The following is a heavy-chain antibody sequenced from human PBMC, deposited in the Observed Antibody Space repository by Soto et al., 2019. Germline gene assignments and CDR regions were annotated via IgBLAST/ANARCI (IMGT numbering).Heavy chain of an antibody. V-gene: IGHV4-34*01. J-gene: IGHJ4*02. CDR1: GGSFSGYY. D-gene: IGHD3-9*01. Sequence: PSETLSLTCAVYGGSFSGYYWSWIRQPPGKGLEWIGEINHSGSTNYNPSLKSRVTISVDTSKNQFSLKLSSVTAADTAVYYCARVEAPKRYFDWLLCTAFDYWGQGTLVTVSS. CDR2: INHSGST. CDR3: ARVEAPKRYFDWLLCTAFDY.